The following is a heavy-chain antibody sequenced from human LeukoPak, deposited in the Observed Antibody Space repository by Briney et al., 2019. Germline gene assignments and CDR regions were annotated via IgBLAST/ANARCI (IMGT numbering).Heavy chain of an antibody. CDR1: GGSISSYS. Sequence: PSETLSLTCTVSGGSISSYSWSWIRQHPGKGLEWIGYIYYSGSTYYNPSLKSRVTISVDTSKNQFSLKLSSVTAADTAVYYCARWGSSYYFDYWGQGTLVTVSS. CDR3: ARWGSSYYFDY. CDR2: IYYSGST. J-gene: IGHJ4*02. V-gene: IGHV4-59*06. D-gene: IGHD3-16*01.